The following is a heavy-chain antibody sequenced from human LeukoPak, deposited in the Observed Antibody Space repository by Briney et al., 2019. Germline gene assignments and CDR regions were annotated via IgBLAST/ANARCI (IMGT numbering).Heavy chain of an antibody. V-gene: IGHV4-59*08. CDR1: GGSISGHY. J-gene: IGHJ6*02. CDR2: ISYTGST. Sequence: SETLSLTCTVSGGSISGHYWSWIRQPPGKGLEWIGYISYTGSTNYNPSLKSRVTISLDTSKNQFSLKLRSVTAAYTAVYYCGGDSYYYGMDVWGQGTTVTVSS. D-gene: IGHD3-10*01. CDR3: GGDSYYYGMDV.